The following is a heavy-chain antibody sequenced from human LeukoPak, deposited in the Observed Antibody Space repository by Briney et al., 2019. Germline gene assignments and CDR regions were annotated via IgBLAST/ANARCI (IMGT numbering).Heavy chain of an antibody. D-gene: IGHD2-2*01. V-gene: IGHV5-51*01. CDR3: ATPYPREYCSSTTCYFNY. CDR2: IYPGDSDT. CDR1: GYSFTSYW. J-gene: IGHJ4*02. Sequence: GESLKISCKGSGYSFTSYWIGWVRQMPGKGLEWMGGIYPGDSDTRYSPSFQGQVTISADKSISTTYLQWSSLKASDTAMYYCATPYPREYCSSTTCYFNYWGQGTLVTVSS.